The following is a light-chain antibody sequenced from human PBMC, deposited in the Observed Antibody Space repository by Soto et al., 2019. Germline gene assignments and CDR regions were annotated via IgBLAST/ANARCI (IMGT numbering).Light chain of an antibody. V-gene: IGLV2-14*01. CDR3: SSYASISALGV. CDR1: SSDVGGYNY. Sequence: QSALTQPASVSGSPGQSITISCTGTSSDVGGYNYVSWYQQHPGKAPKLMIYDVSNRPSGVSNRFSGYKSGNTASLTISGLQAEYEADYYCSSYASISALGVFGTGTKLTVL. J-gene: IGLJ1*01. CDR2: DVS.